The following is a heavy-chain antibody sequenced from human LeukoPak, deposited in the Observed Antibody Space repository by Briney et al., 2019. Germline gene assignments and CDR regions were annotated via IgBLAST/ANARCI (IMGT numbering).Heavy chain of an antibody. D-gene: IGHD2-15*01. CDR1: GFTFDDYG. Sequence: PGGSLRLSCAASGFTFDDYGMSWVRQAPGKGLEWGSGINWNGGSTGYADSVKGRVTISRDNAKNSLYLQMNSLRAEDTALYYCAREGCSGGSCYYSAFDIWGQGTMVTVSS. CDR2: INWNGGST. J-gene: IGHJ3*02. V-gene: IGHV3-20*04. CDR3: AREGCSGGSCYYSAFDI.